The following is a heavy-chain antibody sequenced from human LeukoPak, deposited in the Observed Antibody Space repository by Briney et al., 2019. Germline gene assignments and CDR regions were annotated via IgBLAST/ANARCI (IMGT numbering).Heavy chain of an antibody. CDR1: GYTFTSYY. Sequence: ASVKVSCKASGYTFTSYYMHWVRQAPGQGLEWMGIINPSGGCTSYAQKFQGRVTMTRDTSTSTVYMELSSLRSEDTAVYYCARAEYYYDSSGYRADYWGQGTLVTVSS. CDR2: INPSGGCT. V-gene: IGHV1-46*01. D-gene: IGHD3-22*01. CDR3: ARAEYYYDSSGYRADY. J-gene: IGHJ4*02.